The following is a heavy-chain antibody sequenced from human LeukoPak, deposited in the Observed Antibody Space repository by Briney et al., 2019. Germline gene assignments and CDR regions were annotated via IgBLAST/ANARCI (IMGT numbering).Heavy chain of an antibody. J-gene: IGHJ4*02. D-gene: IGHD1-7*01. V-gene: IGHV3-7*04. CDR1: GFTFSSYW. CDR3: ARETRWELFDY. CDR2: IKHDGSEK. Sequence: GGSLRLSCAASGFTFSSYWMSWVRQAPGKGLEWVANIKHDGSEKYYVDSVKGRFTISKDNAKNSLYLQMNSLRAEDTAVYYCARETRWELFDYWGQGTLVTVSS.